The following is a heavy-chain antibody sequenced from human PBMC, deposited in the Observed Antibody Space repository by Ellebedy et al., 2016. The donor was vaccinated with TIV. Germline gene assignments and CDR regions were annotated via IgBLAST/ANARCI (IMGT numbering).Heavy chain of an antibody. Sequence: GESLKISCKGSGYSFTSYWIGWVRQMPGKGMEWMGIIYPGDSDIRYNPSFQDQVTISADNSISTDDLQWSSLQASDTATYYCARGDRGSGWYWDTWGQGTLVTVSS. D-gene: IGHD6-19*01. CDR3: ARGDRGSGWYWDT. CDR1: GYSFTSYW. V-gene: IGHV5-51*01. J-gene: IGHJ4*02. CDR2: IYPGDSDI.